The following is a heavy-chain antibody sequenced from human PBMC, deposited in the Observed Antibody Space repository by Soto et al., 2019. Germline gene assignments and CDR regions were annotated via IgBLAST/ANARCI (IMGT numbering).Heavy chain of an antibody. CDR1: GGTFRNYP. Sequence: QVQLVQSGTEVKKPGSSVKVSCKASGGTFRNYPINWVRQAPGQGLEWMGSIFPLTDIPDYAQNFQARLTISADKSTSTAYMELSRLTSDDTAMYFCARGPLVVLNYFESWGQGTLVTFSS. J-gene: IGHJ4*02. CDR3: ARGPLVVLNYFES. CDR2: IFPLTDIP. V-gene: IGHV1-69*02.